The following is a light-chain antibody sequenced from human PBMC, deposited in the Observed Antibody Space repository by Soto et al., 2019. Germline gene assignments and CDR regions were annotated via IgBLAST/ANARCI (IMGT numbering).Light chain of an antibody. V-gene: IGKV2D-29*02. Sequence: DTVMTQSPLSLPVTPGEPASISCKSSQSLLHITGETFLFWYLQKPGQSPQLLIYEVSTRVSGVPDRFSGSGSGTDFTLEISRVETDDVGIYYCMQSTQLPPTFGQGTRLEI. CDR2: EVS. J-gene: IGKJ5*01. CDR3: MQSTQLPPT. CDR1: QSLLHITGETF.